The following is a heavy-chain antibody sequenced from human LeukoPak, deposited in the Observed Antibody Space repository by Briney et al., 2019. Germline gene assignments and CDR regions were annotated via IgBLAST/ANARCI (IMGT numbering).Heavy chain of an antibody. Sequence: ASVKVSCKASGYTFTSYYMHWVRQAPGQGLEWMGIINPSGGSTSYAQKFQGRVTMTKDMSTSTVYMELSSLRSEDTAVYYCARENSDTAMVMSDPAWNDAFDIWGQGTMVTVSS. J-gene: IGHJ3*02. D-gene: IGHD5-18*01. CDR3: ARENSDTAMVMSDPAWNDAFDI. CDR2: INPSGGST. V-gene: IGHV1-46*01. CDR1: GYTFTSYY.